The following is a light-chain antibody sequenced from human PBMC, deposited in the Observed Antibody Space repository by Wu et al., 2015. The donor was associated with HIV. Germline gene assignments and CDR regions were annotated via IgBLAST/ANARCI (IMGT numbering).Light chain of an antibody. CDR1: QSINSW. V-gene: IGKV1-5*03. CDR2: KAS. J-gene: IGKJ1*01. CDR3: QQYNSWT. Sequence: DIQMTQSPSTLSASVGDRVTITCRASQSINSWLAWYQQRPGKAPKLLIQKASSLESGVPSRFSGSGSGTEFTLTISSLQPDDSATYYCQQYNSWTFGQGTKVEIK.